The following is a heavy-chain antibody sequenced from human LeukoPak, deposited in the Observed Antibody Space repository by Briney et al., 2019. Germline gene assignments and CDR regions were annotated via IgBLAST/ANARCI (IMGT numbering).Heavy chain of an antibody. CDR2: ISAYNGNT. Sequence: ASVKVSCRASGYTFTSYGISWVRQAPGQGLEWMGWISAYNGNTNYAQKLQGRVTMTTDTSTSTAYMELRSLRSDDTAVYYCARLDRFGESGWFDPWGQGTLVTVSS. CDR1: GYTFTSYG. V-gene: IGHV1-18*01. CDR3: ARLDRFGESGWFDP. J-gene: IGHJ5*02. D-gene: IGHD3-10*01.